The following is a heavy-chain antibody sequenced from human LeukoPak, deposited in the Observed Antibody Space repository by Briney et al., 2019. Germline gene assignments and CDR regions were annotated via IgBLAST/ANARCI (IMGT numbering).Heavy chain of an antibody. V-gene: IGHV1-2*02. CDR3: ARDFVVVPAAIPTWFDP. J-gene: IGHJ5*02. D-gene: IGHD2-2*02. Sequence: ASVKVSCKASGYSFNGVYIHWVRQAPGQGLEWMGWINPNSGGTNYAQKFQGRVTMTRDTSISTAYMELSRLRSDDTAVYYCARDFVVVPAAIPTWFDPWGQGTLVTVSS. CDR2: INPNSGGT. CDR1: GYSFNGVY.